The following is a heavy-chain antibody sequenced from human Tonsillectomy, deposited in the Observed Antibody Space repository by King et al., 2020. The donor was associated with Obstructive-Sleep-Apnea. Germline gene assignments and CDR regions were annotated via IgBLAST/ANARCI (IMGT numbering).Heavy chain of an antibody. CDR2: IYYSGST. J-gene: IGHJ4*02. Sequence: QLQESGPGLVKPSETLSLTCTVSGGSISSSSYYWGWIRQPPGKGLEWIGSIYYSGSTYYNPSLKSRVTISVDTSKNQFSLKLSSVTAADTAVYYCAGGPPGLQIFSGPLFDYWGQGTLVTVSS. V-gene: IGHV4-39*07. D-gene: IGHD3-9*01. CDR3: AGGPPGLQIFSGPLFDY. CDR1: GGSISSSSYY.